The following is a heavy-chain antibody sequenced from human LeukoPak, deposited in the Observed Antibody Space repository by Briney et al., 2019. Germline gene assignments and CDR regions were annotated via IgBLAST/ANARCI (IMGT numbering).Heavy chain of an antibody. J-gene: IGHJ6*03. CDR1: GFTVSSNY. CDR3: ARDRVDVRGPEDDYYYMDV. CDR2: IYSGGST. D-gene: IGHD3-10*01. V-gene: IGHV3-53*01. Sequence: GGSLRLSCAASGFTVSSNYMSWVRQAPGKGLEWVSVIYSGGSTYYADSVKGRFTISRDNSKNTLYLQMNSLRADDTAVYYCARDRVDVRGPEDDYYYMDVWGKGTTVTVSS.